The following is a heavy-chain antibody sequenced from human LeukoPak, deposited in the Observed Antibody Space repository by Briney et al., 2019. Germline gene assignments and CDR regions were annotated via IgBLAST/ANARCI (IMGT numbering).Heavy chain of an antibody. D-gene: IGHD6-19*01. J-gene: IGHJ4*02. CDR2: INAGNGNT. V-gene: IGHV1-3*01. CDR3: ARDLGSGWYYFDY. Sequence: ASVTVSCKASGYTFTNYAMHWVRQAPGQRLEWMGWINAGNGNTKYSQKFQGRLTITWDTSASTAYMELSILRSEDTAVYYCARDLGSGWYYFDYWGQGALVTVSS. CDR1: GYTFTNYA.